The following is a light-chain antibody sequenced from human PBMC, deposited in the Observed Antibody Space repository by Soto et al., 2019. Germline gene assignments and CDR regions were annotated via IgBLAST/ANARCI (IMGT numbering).Light chain of an antibody. Sequence: QSVLTQPAPVFGAPGPSVTISCPGTSSEVGSYNPVSWYQQHPGKTPKHLIYEVTKRPSGVFYRFSGSKSCNAASLTISWLQAEDEADYYCCSYAGSGTFVFGTGTKVTVL. CDR3: CSYAGSGTFV. J-gene: IGLJ1*01. CDR2: EVT. CDR1: SSEVGSYNP. V-gene: IGLV2-23*02.